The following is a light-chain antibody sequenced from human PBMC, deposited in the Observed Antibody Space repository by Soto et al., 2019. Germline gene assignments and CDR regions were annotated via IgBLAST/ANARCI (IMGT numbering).Light chain of an antibody. V-gene: IGKV3-11*01. Sequence: IVLTQSPATLSLSPGERATLSCRASQSVSSFLAWYQHKPGQAPSLLIYDASNRATGIPARFSGSGSGTDFTLTISSLETEDFAVYYCQQRSNWPPAFGGGTKMEIK. CDR3: QQRSNWPPA. J-gene: IGKJ4*01. CDR1: QSVSSF. CDR2: DAS.